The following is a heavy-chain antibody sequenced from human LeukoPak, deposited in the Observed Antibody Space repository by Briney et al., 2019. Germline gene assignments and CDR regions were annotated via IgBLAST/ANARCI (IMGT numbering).Heavy chain of an antibody. D-gene: IGHD3-22*01. J-gene: IGHJ4*02. CDR3: AKDFRRYDSSGYYFFD. V-gene: IGHV3-30*18. CDR2: ISYDGSNK. Sequence: GGSLRLSCAASGFTFSSYWMSWVRQAPGKGLEWVAVISYDGSNKYYADSVKGRFTISRDNSKNTLYLQMNSLRAEDTAVYYCAKDFRRYDSSGYYFFDWGQGTLVTVSS. CDR1: GFTFSSYW.